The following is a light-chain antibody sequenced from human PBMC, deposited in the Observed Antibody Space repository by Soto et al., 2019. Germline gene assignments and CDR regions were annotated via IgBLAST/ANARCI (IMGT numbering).Light chain of an antibody. CDR3: QQYNNWPRT. CDR1: QSVSSN. Sequence: IVMPQSPATLSVSPGERATPSCRASQSVSSNFAWYQQKPGQAPRLLIYGASTRATGIPARFSGSGSGTEFTLTISSLQSEDFAVYYCQQYNNWPRTFGQGTKVDIK. V-gene: IGKV3-15*01. J-gene: IGKJ1*01. CDR2: GAS.